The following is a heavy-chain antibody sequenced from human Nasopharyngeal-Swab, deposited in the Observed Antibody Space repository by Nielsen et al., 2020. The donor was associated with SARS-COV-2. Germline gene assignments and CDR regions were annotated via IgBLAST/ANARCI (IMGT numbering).Heavy chain of an antibody. CDR3: ARQGAVAGYYYYYMDV. CDR2: IYPGDSDT. V-gene: IGHV5-51*01. CDR1: GYSFTSYW. D-gene: IGHD6-19*01. J-gene: IGHJ6*03. Sequence: GASLKISCKGSGYSFTSYWIGWVRQMPGKGLEWMGTIYPGDSDTRYSPSFQGQVTISADKSISTAYLQWSSLKASDTAMYYCARQGAVAGYYYYYMDVWGKGTTVTVSS.